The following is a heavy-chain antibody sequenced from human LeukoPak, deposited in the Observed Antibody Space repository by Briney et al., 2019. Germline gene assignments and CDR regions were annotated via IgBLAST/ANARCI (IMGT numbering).Heavy chain of an antibody. D-gene: IGHD3-22*01. J-gene: IGHJ4*02. CDR3: AREGLRIARMIDKIRQDSPLPHPNFDY. Sequence: GGSLRLSCAASGFTFSDYYMSWIRQAPGKGLEWVSYISSSGSTIYYADSVKGRFTISRDNAKNSLYLQMNSLRAEDTAVYYCAREGLRIARMIDKIRQDSPLPHPNFDYWGQGTLVTVSS. CDR1: GFTFSDYY. CDR2: ISSSGSTI. V-gene: IGHV3-11*01.